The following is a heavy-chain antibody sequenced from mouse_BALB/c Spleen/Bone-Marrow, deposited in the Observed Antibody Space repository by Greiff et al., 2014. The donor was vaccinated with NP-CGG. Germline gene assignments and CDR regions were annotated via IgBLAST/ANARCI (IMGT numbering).Heavy chain of an antibody. V-gene: IGHV2-9*02. Sequence: VQGVESGPGLVAPSQSLSITCTVSGFSLTSFGVHWVRQSPGKGLEWLGVIWAGGSTNYYSALMSRLSISKDNSKSQVFLKMNSLQTDDTAMYYCARDRYYYGSPYWYFDVWGAGTTVTVSS. CDR3: ARDRYYYGSPYWYFDV. CDR2: IWAGGST. J-gene: IGHJ1*01. D-gene: IGHD1-1*01. CDR1: GFSLTSFG.